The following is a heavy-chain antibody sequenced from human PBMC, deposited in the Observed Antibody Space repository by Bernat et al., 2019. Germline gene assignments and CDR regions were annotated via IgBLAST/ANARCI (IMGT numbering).Heavy chain of an antibody. V-gene: IGHV3-66*01. J-gene: IGHJ4*02. CDR3: ARASGSWNYPLSSYYFDY. CDR2: IYSGGST. D-gene: IGHD1-26*01. Sequence: EVQLVESGGGLVQPGGSLRLSCAASGFTVSSNYMSWVRQAPGKGLEWVSVIYSGGSTYYADSVKGRFTISRDNSKNTLYLQMNSLRAEDTAVYYCARASGSWNYPLSSYYFDYWGQGTLVTVSS. CDR1: GFTVSSNY.